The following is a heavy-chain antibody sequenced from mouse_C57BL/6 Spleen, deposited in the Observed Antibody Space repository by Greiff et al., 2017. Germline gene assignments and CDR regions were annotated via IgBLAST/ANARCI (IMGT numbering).Heavy chain of an antibody. CDR2: IRSKSNNYAT. J-gene: IGHJ3*01. D-gene: IGHD3-3*01. Sequence: EVHLVESGGGLVQPKGSLKLSCAASGFSFNTYAMNWVRQAPGKGLEWVARIRSKSNNYATYYADSVKDRFTISRDDSESMLYLQMNNLKTEDTAMYYCVGGTLLGSFAYWGQGTLVTVSA. CDR3: VGGTLLGSFAY. CDR1: GFSFNTYA. V-gene: IGHV10-1*01.